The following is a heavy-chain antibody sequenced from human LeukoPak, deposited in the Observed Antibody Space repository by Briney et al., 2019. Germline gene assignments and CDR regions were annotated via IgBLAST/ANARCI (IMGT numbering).Heavy chain of an antibody. Sequence: SETLSLTCTVSGGSISSYYWSWVRQPPGKGRQWIGYIYYSGSTNYNPSLMSRATISEDTSKNQVSLKLSSVTAADTAIYYCARGPAWYFNYWGQGTLVTVSS. V-gene: IGHV4-59*01. J-gene: IGHJ4*02. CDR1: GGSISSYY. CDR2: IYYSGST. CDR3: ARGPAWYFNY.